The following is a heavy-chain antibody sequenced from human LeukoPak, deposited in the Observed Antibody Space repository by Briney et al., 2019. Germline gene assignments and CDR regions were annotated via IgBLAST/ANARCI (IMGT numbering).Heavy chain of an antibody. V-gene: IGHV3-48*01. J-gene: IGHJ4*02. Sequence: GGSLRLSCAASGFTFSGYSMNWVRQAPGKGLEWVSYISSAGTTIYYADSVKGRFTISRDNAKNSLYLQMNSLRAEDMAVYYCVRDPAGIVDYWGQGTLVTASS. CDR2: ISSAGTTI. D-gene: IGHD1-1*01. CDR3: VRDPAGIVDY. CDR1: GFTFSGYS.